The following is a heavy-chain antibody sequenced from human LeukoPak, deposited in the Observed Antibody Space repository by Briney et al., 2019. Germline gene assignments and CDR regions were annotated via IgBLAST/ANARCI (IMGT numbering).Heavy chain of an antibody. D-gene: IGHD2-21*02. CDR1: GFTFSNYT. J-gene: IGHJ4*02. V-gene: IGHV3-30-3*01. Sequence: GRSLSLSCAASGFTFSNYTMHRVRQAPGKGLEWVAVLSSDGSNKYYADSVKGRFTISRDISKNTLYLQMTSLRAEDTAVYYCARGAYQIVVVTAPTYWGQGTLVTVSS. CDR3: ARGAYQIVVVTAPTY. CDR2: LSSDGSNK.